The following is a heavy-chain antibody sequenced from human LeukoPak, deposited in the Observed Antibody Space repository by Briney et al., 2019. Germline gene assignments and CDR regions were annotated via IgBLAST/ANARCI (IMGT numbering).Heavy chain of an antibody. Sequence: SETLSLTCTVSGGSISGHYWSWIRQSLGRGLEWIGNIWTSGITKYNPSLNSRVTILIDTSKSQVYLKVRSMTAADTAVYYCARQAQDGTDNYFDPWGQGTLVTVSS. D-gene: IGHD1-14*01. CDR3: ARQAQDGTDNYFDP. J-gene: IGHJ5*02. CDR2: IWTSGIT. V-gene: IGHV4-4*09. CDR1: GGSISGHY.